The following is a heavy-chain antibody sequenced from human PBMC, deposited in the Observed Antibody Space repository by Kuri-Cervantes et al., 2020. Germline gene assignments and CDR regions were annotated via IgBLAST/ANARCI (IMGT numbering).Heavy chain of an antibody. D-gene: IGHD2-21*02. J-gene: IGHJ3*01. V-gene: IGHV3-30*18. CDR3: AKRDRPHDAFHL. CDR2: ISYDGSNK. Sequence: GESLKISCAASGFTFSSYAMHWVRQAPGKGLEWVAVISYDGSNKYYADSVKGRFTISRDNSKNTVYLQMNSLRTEDTAVYYCAKRDRPHDAFHLWGQGTMVTVSS. CDR1: GFTFSSYA.